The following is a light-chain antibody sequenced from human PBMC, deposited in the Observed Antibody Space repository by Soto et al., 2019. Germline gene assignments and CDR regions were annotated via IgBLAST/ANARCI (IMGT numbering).Light chain of an antibody. CDR1: SSNIGNNY. Sequence: QSVLTQPPSASGTPGQRVTVSCSGSSSNIGNNYVFWYQHLPGTAPKLLLYRNDQRPSGVSARFSGSKSGTSASLAISGLRSEDEADYYCAAWDDSLSGSYVFGPGTKLTVL. V-gene: IGLV1-47*01. J-gene: IGLJ1*01. CDR3: AAWDDSLSGSYV. CDR2: RND.